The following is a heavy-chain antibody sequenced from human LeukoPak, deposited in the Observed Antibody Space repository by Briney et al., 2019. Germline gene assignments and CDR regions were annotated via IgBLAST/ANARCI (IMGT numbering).Heavy chain of an antibody. V-gene: IGHV3-23*01. J-gene: IGHJ4*02. D-gene: IGHD1-7*01. CDR3: AKTYNWNYDY. CDR2: ISGSGDST. CDR1: GFTFSSYA. Sequence: PGGSLRLSCVASGFTFSSYAMSWVRQAPGKGLEWVSVISGSGDSTYYADSVKGRFTFSRDNSKNTLYLQMNSLRAEDTPVYYCAKTYNWNYDYWGQGTLVTVSS.